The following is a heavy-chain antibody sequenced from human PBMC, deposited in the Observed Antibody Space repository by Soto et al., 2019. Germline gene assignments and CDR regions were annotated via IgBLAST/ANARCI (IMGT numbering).Heavy chain of an antibody. CDR3: AKYKEGDSGSLQYFHS. CDR1: GGTFGSDG. Sequence: QVQLVQSGAEVKKPGSSVKVSCQASGGTFGSDGVSWVRQAPGQVFEWMGAIIPIFGTTNYAQNFQGRITMTADEPTSTVYLELSGLRSEDTALYYCAKYKEGDSGSLQYFHSWGQGTLVTVSS. V-gene: IGHV1-69*01. CDR2: IIPIFGTT. D-gene: IGHD1-26*01. J-gene: IGHJ4*02.